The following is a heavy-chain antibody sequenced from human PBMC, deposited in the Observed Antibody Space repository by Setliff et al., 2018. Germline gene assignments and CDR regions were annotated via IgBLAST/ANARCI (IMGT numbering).Heavy chain of an antibody. D-gene: IGHD3-10*01. V-gene: IGHV1-8*01. Sequence: ASVKVSCKASGYTFTSYDINWVRQATGQGLEWMGWMNPNSGNTGYAQKFQGRVTMTRNTSISTACMELSSLRSEDTAVYYCARGPGGSGSYVFYYYYYGMDVWGQGTTVTSP. CDR1: GYTFTSYD. CDR2: MNPNSGNT. CDR3: ARGPGGSGSYVFYYYYYGMDV. J-gene: IGHJ6*02.